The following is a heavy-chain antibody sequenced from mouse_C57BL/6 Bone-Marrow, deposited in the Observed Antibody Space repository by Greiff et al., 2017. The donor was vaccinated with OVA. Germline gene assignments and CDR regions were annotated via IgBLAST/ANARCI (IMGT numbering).Heavy chain of an antibody. Sequence: SGAELARPGASVKLSCKASGYTFTSYGISWVKQRTGQGLEWIGEIYPRSGNTYYNEKFKGQATLTADKSSSTAYMELRSLTSEDTAVYFCARHYGSSYYAMDYWGQGTSVTVSS. CDR3: ARHYGSSYYAMDY. V-gene: IGHV1-81*01. CDR2: IYPRSGNT. J-gene: IGHJ4*01. CDR1: GYTFTSYG. D-gene: IGHD1-1*01.